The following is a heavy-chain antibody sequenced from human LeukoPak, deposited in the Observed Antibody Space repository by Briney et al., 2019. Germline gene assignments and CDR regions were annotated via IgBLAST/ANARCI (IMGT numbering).Heavy chain of an antibody. D-gene: IGHD1-26*01. CDR1: GFTFSNAW. V-gene: IGHV3-30*18. CDR2: ISYDGSNK. Sequence: GGSLRLSCATSGFTFSNAWMSWVRQAPGKGLEWVAVISYDGSNKYYADSVKGRFTISRDNSKNTLYLQMNSLRAEDTAVYYCAKDPHIVGATTWGQGTLVTVSS. CDR3: AKDPHIVGATT. J-gene: IGHJ5*02.